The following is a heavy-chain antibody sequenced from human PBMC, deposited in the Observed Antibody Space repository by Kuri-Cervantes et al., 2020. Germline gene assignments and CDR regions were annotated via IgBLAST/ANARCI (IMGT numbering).Heavy chain of an antibody. D-gene: IGHD3-10*01. V-gene: IGHV3-11*01. Sequence: LSLTCAASGFTFSDYDMNWVRQAPGKGLEWISYINKGGSSIYYADSVKGRLTISRDNAENSLYLQMNSLRAEDTALYYCAKDPNYYGSGPFDYWGQGTLVTVSS. CDR2: INKGGSSI. J-gene: IGHJ4*02. CDR1: GFTFSDYD. CDR3: AKDPNYYGSGPFDY.